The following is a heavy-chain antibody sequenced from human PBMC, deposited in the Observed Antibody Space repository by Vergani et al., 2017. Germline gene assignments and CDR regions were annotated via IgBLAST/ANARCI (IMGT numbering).Heavy chain of an antibody. V-gene: IGHV4-59*01. J-gene: IGHJ4*02. D-gene: IGHD6-13*01. CDR1: GGSISSYY. Sequence: QVQLQESGPGLVKPSETLSLTCTVSGGSISSYYWSWIRQPPGKGLEWIGYIYSSGSTNYNPSLKSRVTISVDTSKNQFSLKLSSVTAADTAVYYCARGIAAAGNFDYWGQGTLVTVSS. CDR2: IYSSGST. CDR3: ARGIAAAGNFDY.